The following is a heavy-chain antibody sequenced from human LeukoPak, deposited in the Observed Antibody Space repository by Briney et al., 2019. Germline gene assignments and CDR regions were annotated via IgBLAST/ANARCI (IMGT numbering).Heavy chain of an antibody. CDR1: GFTFSSYA. CDR3: AKDNYGSGSQFDY. V-gene: IGHV3-23*01. J-gene: IGHJ4*02. Sequence: GGSLRLSCAASGFTFSSYAMSWVRQAPGKGLESVSAISGSGGSTYYADSVKGRFTISRDNSKNTLYLQMNSLRAEDTAVYYCAKDNYGSGSQFDYWGQGTLVTVSS. CDR2: ISGSGGST. D-gene: IGHD3-10*01.